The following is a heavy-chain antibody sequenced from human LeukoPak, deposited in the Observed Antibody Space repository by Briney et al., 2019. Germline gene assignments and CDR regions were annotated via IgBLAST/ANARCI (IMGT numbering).Heavy chain of an antibody. CDR3: ARDRNGEYDY. V-gene: IGHV3-9*01. Sequence: SGGSLRLSCAASGFTFGDYAMHWVRQAPGKGLEWVSGISWNSGSIGYADSVKGRFTISRDNGKNSLYLQMNSLRAEDTAVYYCARDRNGEYDYWGQGTLVTVSS. CDR1: GFTFGDYA. J-gene: IGHJ4*02. D-gene: IGHD4-17*01. CDR2: ISWNSGSI.